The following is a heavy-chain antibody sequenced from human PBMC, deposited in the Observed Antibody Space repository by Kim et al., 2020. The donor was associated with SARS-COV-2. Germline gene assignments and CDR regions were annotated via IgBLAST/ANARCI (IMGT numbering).Heavy chain of an antibody. CDR3: AREFGYSSGSTYYYYGMDV. D-gene: IGHD6-19*01. CDR1: GFTFSDYY. J-gene: IGHJ6*02. V-gene: IGHV3-11*06. CDR2: ISSSSSYT. Sequence: GGSLRLSCAASGFTFSDYYMSWIRQAPGKGLEWVSYISSSSSYTNYADSVKGRFTISRDNAKNSLYLQMNSLRAEDTAVYYCAREFGYSSGSTYYYYGMDVWGQGTTVTVSS.